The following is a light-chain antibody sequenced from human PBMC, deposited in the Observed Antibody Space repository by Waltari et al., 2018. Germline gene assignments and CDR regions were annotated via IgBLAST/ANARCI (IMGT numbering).Light chain of an antibody. Sequence: DVVMAQSPLSLPVTLGQSASISCRSGQSLVYSDGDTYLSWFQQRPGQSPRRLIYKVSNRDSGVPDRCSGSGSGTDFTLKISRVEAEDVGVYYCMQGSHWPWTFGQGTEVEIK. CDR2: KVS. J-gene: IGKJ1*01. CDR1: QSLVYSDGDTY. V-gene: IGKV2-30*01. CDR3: MQGSHWPWT.